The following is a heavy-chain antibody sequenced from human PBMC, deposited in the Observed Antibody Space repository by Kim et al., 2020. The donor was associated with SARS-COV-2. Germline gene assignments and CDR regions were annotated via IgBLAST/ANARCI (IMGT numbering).Heavy chain of an antibody. CDR2: INHSGST. Sequence: SETLSLTCAVYGGSFSGYYWSWIRQPPGKGLEWIGEINHSGSTNYNPSLKSRVTISVDTSKNQFSLKLSSVTAADTAVYYCARGAIVVVPAALGLSLYYYYMDVWGKGTTVTVSS. CDR1: GGSFSGYY. J-gene: IGHJ6*03. CDR3: ARGAIVVVPAALGLSLYYYYMDV. V-gene: IGHV4-34*01. D-gene: IGHD2-2*01.